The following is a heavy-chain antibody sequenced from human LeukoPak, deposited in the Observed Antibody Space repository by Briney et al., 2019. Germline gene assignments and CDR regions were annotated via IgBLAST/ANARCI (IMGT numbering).Heavy chain of an antibody. D-gene: IGHD1-26*01. CDR3: ARRGELTPPYYSDY. V-gene: IGHV3-48*01. Sequence: VSYISSSSSTIYYADSVEGRFTISRDNAKNSLYLQMSSLRAEDTAVYYCARRGELTPPYYSDYWGQGTLVTVSS. CDR2: ISSSSSTI. J-gene: IGHJ4*02.